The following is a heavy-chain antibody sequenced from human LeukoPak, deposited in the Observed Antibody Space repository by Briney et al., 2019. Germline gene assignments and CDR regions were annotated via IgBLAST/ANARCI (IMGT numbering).Heavy chain of an antibody. Sequence: PSETLSLTCTVSGGSISSYYWSWIRQPPGKGLEWIGYIYYSGSTNYNPSLKSRVTISVDTSKNQFSLKLSSVTAADTAVYYCAREQQLGLGAFDIWGQGTMVTVSS. CDR2: IYYSGST. CDR1: GGSISSYY. CDR3: AREQQLGLGAFDI. J-gene: IGHJ3*02. V-gene: IGHV4-59*12. D-gene: IGHD6-13*01.